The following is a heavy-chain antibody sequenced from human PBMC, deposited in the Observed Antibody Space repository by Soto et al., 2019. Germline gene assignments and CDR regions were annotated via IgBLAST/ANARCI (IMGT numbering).Heavy chain of an antibody. Sequence: GGSLRLSCAASGFTFSSYAMSWVRQAPGKGLEWVSAISGSGGSTYYADSVKGRFTISRDNSKNTLYLQMNSLRAEDTAVYYCAKVVLLWFGEPRSLGAFDIWGQGTMVTVSS. J-gene: IGHJ3*02. V-gene: IGHV3-23*01. CDR1: GFTFSSYA. D-gene: IGHD3-10*01. CDR2: ISGSGGST. CDR3: AKVVLLWFGEPRSLGAFDI.